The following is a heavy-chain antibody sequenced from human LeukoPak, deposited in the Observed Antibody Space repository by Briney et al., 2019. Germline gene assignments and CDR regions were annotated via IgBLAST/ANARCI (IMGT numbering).Heavy chain of an antibody. CDR2: IYHRGST. CDR1: GYSISSGYY. D-gene: IGHD2-15*01. V-gene: IGHV4-38-2*01. J-gene: IGHJ4*02. Sequence: SETLSLTCAVSGYSISSGYYWGWIRQPPGTGLEWIGRIYHRGSTYYNPSLKSRVTISVDTSKNQFPLKLSSVTAADTAVYYCAAYCSGGSCYSDSDYWGQGTLVTVSS. CDR3: AAYCSGGSCYSDSDY.